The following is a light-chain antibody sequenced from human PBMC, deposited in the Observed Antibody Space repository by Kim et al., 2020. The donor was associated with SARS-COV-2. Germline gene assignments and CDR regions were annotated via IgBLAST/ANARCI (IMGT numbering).Light chain of an antibody. CDR3: QQYNNWPPWT. CDR2: GAS. J-gene: IGKJ2*02. V-gene: IGKV3-15*01. Sequence: VSPGERATLSCSASQSVSSNLAWYQQKPGQAPRLLIYGASTRATGIPARFSGSGSGTEFTLTISSLQSEDFAVYYCQQYNNWPPWTFGQGTKLEIK. CDR1: QSVSSN.